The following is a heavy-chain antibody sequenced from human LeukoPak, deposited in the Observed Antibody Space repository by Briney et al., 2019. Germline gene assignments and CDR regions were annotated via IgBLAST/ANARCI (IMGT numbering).Heavy chain of an antibody. Sequence: SETLSLTCTVSSGSISSGSYSWSWIRQPPGRGLEWVGYVYHSGGTYYNPSLKTPVTISIDRSKNQFSLKMSSVSAADTAVYYCARWYGSGTRKPWFDSWGQGALVTVSS. D-gene: IGHD3-10*01. CDR3: ARWYGSGTRKPWFDS. CDR1: SGSISSGSYS. V-gene: IGHV4-30-2*01. J-gene: IGHJ5*01. CDR2: VYHSGGT.